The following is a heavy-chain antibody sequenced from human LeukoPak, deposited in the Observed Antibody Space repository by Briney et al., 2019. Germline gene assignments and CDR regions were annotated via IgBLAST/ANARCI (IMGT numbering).Heavy chain of an antibody. CDR2: IYYSGST. J-gene: IGHJ4*02. CDR3: ARERSSSWYGPFDY. V-gene: IGHV4-59*01. D-gene: IGHD6-13*01. Sequence: PSETLSLTCTVSGGSISSYYWSWIRQPPGKGLEWIGYIYYSGSTNYNPSLKSRVTISVDTSKNQFSLKLSSVTAADTAVYYCARERSSSWYGPFDYWGQGTLVTVSS. CDR1: GGSISSYY.